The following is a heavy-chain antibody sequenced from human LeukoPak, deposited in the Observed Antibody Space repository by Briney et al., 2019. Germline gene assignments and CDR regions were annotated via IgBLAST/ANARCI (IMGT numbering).Heavy chain of an antibody. CDR3: ARGTYYYDSSAKSPPYYYGMDV. CDR1: GFTFSSYA. J-gene: IGHJ6*02. V-gene: IGHV3-30*04. D-gene: IGHD3-22*01. CDR2: ISYDGSNK. Sequence: GGSLRLSCAASGFTFSSYAMHWVRQAPGKGLEWVAVISYDGSNKYYADSVKGRFTISRDNSKNTLYLQMNSLRDEDTAVYYCARGTYYYDSSAKSPPYYYGMDVWGQGTTVTVSS.